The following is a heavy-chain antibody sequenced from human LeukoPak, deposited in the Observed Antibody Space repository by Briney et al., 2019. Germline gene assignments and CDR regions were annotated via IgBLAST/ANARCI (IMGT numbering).Heavy chain of an antibody. CDR3: ANSGYSYGGYYFDN. CDR1: GFAFSSHA. CDR2: ITDSGGNR. V-gene: IGHV3-23*01. J-gene: IGHJ4*02. Sequence: GGSLRLSCAASGFAFSSHAMSWVRQAPGKGLEWVSAITDSGGNRQYTDSVKGRFTISRDNSRNTLYLRMNSLRAEDTAVYYCANSGYSYGGYYFDNWGQGTLVTVSS. D-gene: IGHD5-18*01.